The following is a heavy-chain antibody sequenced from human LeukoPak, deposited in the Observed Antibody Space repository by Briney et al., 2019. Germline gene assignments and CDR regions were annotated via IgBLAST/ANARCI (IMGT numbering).Heavy chain of an antibody. D-gene: IGHD4-17*01. Sequence: GGSLRLSCAASGFTFSSYAMHWVRQAPGKGLEWVAVISYDGSNKYYADSVKGRFTISRDNSKNTLYLQMNSLRAEDTAVYYCARGLKDYGDGGYWGQGALVTVSS. CDR2: ISYDGSNK. CDR3: ARGLKDYGDGGY. V-gene: IGHV3-30-3*01. J-gene: IGHJ4*02. CDR1: GFTFSSYA.